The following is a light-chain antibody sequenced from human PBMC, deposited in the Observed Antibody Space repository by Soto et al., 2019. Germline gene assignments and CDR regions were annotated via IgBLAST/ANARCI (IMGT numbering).Light chain of an antibody. CDR2: GAS. V-gene: IGKV3-20*01. CDR1: QSVRSSY. Sequence: EIVLTQSPGTLSLSPGERATLSCRASQSVRSSYLAWYQQKPGQAPRLLIYGASSRATGIPDRFSGSGSGTDFTLTISRLEPEDFALFYCQQYGTSPTTFGQGTKLEI. J-gene: IGKJ2*01. CDR3: QQYGTSPTT.